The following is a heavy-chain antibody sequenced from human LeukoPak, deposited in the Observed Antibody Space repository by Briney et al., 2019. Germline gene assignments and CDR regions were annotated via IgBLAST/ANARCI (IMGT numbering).Heavy chain of an antibody. CDR1: GYTFTSYG. Sequence: ASVKVSCTASGYTFTSYGISWVRQAPGQGLEWMGWISAYNGNTNYAQKLQGRVTMTTDTSTSTAYMELRSLRSDDTAVYYCAREGSSWNYYYYGMDVWGQGTTVTVSS. CDR3: AREGSSWNYYYYGMDV. V-gene: IGHV1-18*01. D-gene: IGHD6-13*01. CDR2: ISAYNGNT. J-gene: IGHJ6*02.